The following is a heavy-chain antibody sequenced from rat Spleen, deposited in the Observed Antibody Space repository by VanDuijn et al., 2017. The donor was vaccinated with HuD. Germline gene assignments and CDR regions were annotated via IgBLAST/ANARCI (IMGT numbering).Heavy chain of an antibody. CDR1: GFSLTSHH. CDR3: VRANRESYAHFDY. J-gene: IGHJ2*01. D-gene: IGHD1-12*01. CDR2: IWSGGGT. Sequence: QVQLKESGPGLVQPSQTLSLTCTVSGFSLTSHHVSWVRQPPGKGLEWIGAIWSGGGTDYSSALKSRLSISRDTSKSQVLLKMNSLQTEDTATYYCVRANRESYAHFDYWGQGVVVTVSS. V-gene: IGHV2-15*01.